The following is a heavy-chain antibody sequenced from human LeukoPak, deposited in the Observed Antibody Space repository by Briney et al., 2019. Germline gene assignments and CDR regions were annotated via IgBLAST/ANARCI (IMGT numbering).Heavy chain of an antibody. CDR3: ARDGSGHWVDP. V-gene: IGHV1-18*04. CDR2: INAYNGDT. Sequence: ASVKVPCKASGYTFNSYGISWVRQAPGQGLEWMGWINAYNGDTNHAQKFQGRVTMTTDTSTTTAYMEPGSLRSDDTAVYYCARDGSGHWVDPWGQGTLVTVSS. D-gene: IGHD6-25*01. J-gene: IGHJ5*02. CDR1: GYTFNSYG.